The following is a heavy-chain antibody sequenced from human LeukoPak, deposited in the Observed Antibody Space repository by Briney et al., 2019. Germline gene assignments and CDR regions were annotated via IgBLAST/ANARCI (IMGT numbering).Heavy chain of an antibody. CDR3: ARDRGIVGAVEYFDY. Sequence: PGGSLRLSCAVSGFTFSDHDMSWIRQAPGKGLEWVSYISSSGSTIYYADSVKGRFTISRDNAKNSLYLQMNSLRAEDTAVYYCARDRGIVGAVEYFDYWGQGTLVTVSS. V-gene: IGHV3-11*04. D-gene: IGHD1-26*01. CDR2: ISSSGSTI. J-gene: IGHJ4*02. CDR1: GFTFSDHD.